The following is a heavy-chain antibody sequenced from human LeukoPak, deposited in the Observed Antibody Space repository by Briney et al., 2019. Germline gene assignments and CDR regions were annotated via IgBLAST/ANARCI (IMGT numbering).Heavy chain of an antibody. Sequence: GGSLRLSCAASGFTFSSYGMHWVRQAPGKGLESVAFIRYDASNKYYADSVKGRFTISRDNSKNTLSLQMNSLRAEDTAVYYCAIRNTLGLPAAESAYWGQGTLVTVSA. CDR3: AIRNTLGLPAAESAY. CDR2: IRYDASNK. J-gene: IGHJ4*02. D-gene: IGHD6-13*01. CDR1: GFTFSSYG. V-gene: IGHV3-30*02.